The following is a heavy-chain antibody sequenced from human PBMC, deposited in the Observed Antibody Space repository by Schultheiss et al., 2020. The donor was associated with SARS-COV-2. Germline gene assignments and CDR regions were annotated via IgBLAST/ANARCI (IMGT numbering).Heavy chain of an antibody. Sequence: SCAASGFTVSSNYMSWVRQAPGKGLEWVAVISYDGSNKYYADSVKGRFTISRDNSKNTLYLQMNSLRSDDTAVYYCAREGGYSNYVAAFDIWGQGTMVTVSS. CDR1: GFTVSSNY. CDR2: ISYDGSNK. D-gene: IGHD4-11*01. CDR3: AREGGYSNYVAAFDI. V-gene: IGHV3-30*03. J-gene: IGHJ3*02.